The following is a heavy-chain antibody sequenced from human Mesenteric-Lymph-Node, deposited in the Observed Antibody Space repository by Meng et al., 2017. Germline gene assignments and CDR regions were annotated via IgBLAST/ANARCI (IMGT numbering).Heavy chain of an antibody. J-gene: IGHJ6*02. CDR2: ISAYEGNT. CDR1: GYTFTSYG. V-gene: IGHV1-18*01. Sequence: SVKVSCKASGYTFTSYGISWVRQAPGQGLEWMGWISAYEGNTNYAQKLQGRVTMTTNTSTSTAYMELSRLRSDDTAVYSCAREGWTEKGRHSLSYYYGMDVWGQGTTVTVSS. D-gene: IGHD2/OR15-2a*01. CDR3: AREGWTEKGRHSLSYYYGMDV.